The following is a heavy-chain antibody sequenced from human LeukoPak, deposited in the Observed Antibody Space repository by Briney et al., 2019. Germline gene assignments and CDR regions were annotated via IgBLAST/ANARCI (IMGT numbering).Heavy chain of an antibody. CDR1: GFTFSNYW. J-gene: IGHJ6*03. Sequence: GGSLRLSCEASGFTFSNYWMSWVRQAPGKGLEWVSGINWNGGSTGYADSVKGRFTISRDNAKNSLYLQMNSLRAEDTALYYCAREVGGGYCSSTSCYRDYYMDVWGKGTTVTVSS. CDR2: INWNGGST. CDR3: AREVGGGYCSSTSCYRDYYMDV. D-gene: IGHD2-2*01. V-gene: IGHV3-20*04.